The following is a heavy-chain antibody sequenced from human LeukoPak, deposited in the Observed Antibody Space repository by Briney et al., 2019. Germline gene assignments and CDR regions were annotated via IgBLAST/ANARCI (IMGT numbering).Heavy chain of an antibody. CDR2: ISGSGGST. V-gene: IGHV3-23*01. D-gene: IGHD5-18*01. CDR3: AKDLGYSYGDYYYYGMDV. Sequence: GGSLRLSCAGSGFTFSSYAMSWVRQAPGKGLEWVSAISGSGGSTCYADSVKGRFTISRDNSKNTLYLQMDSLRAEDTAVYYCAKDLGYSYGDYYYYGMDVWGQGTTVTVSS. J-gene: IGHJ6*02. CDR1: GFTFSSYA.